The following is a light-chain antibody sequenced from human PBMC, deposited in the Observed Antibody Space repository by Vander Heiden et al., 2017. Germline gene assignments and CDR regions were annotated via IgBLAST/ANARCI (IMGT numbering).Light chain of an antibody. J-gene: IGKJ2*03. CDR2: DAS. Sequence: DIHMTQSPSTLAASVGDRITITCRASQSISRWLAWYQQRPGKAPRLLIYDASTLESGVPSRFSGSGSGTEFTLTISSLQPDDFAAYYCQHYNGYSPYRFGQGTKMEIK. CDR3: QHYNGYSPYR. CDR1: QSISRW. V-gene: IGKV1-5*01.